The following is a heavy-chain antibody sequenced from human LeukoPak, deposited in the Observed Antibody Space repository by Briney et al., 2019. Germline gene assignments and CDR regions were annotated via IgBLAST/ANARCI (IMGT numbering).Heavy chain of an antibody. CDR2: IIPIFGTA. J-gene: IGHJ3*02. D-gene: IGHD1-14*01. Sequence: SVKVSCKASGGTFSSYAISWVRQAPGQGLEWMGGIIPIFGTANYAQKFQGRVTITADESTSTAYMELSSLRSEDTAVYYCARDQWRFGYNLGFDIWGQGTMVTVSS. V-gene: IGHV1-69*13. CDR3: ARDQWRFGYNLGFDI. CDR1: GGTFSSYA.